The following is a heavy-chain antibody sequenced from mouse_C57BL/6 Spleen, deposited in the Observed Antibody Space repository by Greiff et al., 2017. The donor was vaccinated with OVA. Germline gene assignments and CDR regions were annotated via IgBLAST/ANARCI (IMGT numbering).Heavy chain of an antibody. CDR2: FYPGSGSI. D-gene: IGHD4-1*01. CDR1: GYTFTEYT. V-gene: IGHV1-62-2*01. J-gene: IGHJ3*01. CDR3: ARHEGELGRFAY. Sequence: QVHVKQSGAELVKPGASVKLSCKASGYTFTEYTIHWVKQRSGQGLEWLGWFYPGSGSIKYNEKFKDKATLTADKSSSTVYMELSRLTSEDSAVYFCARHEGELGRFAYWGQGTLVTVSA.